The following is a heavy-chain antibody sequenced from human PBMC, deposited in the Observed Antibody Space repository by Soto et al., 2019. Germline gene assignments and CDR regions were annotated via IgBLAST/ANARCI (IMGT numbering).Heavy chain of an antibody. CDR3: ARVSGVTIFGVVMDYYYGMDV. Sequence: PSETLSLTGPVYVGSFIGYYWSWIRQPPGKGLEWIGEINHSGSTNYNPSLKSRVTISVDTSKNQFSLKLSSVTAADTAVYYCARVSGVTIFGVVMDYYYGMDVWGQGTTVTVSS. J-gene: IGHJ6*02. CDR1: VGSFIGYY. CDR2: INHSGST. D-gene: IGHD3-3*01. V-gene: IGHV4-34*01.